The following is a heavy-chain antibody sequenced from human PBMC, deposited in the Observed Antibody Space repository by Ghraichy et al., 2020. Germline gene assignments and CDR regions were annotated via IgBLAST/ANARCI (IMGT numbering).Heavy chain of an antibody. Sequence: GGSLRLSCAASGFTFSDYWMTWVRQAPGKGLEWVANIRQDGNEIYYVDSVKGRFTISRDNAKNSLYLQMNSLRAEDTAVYYCARYLSAGYYAMDVWGQGTTVTVSS. CDR3: ARYLSAGYYAMDV. CDR2: IRQDGNEI. D-gene: IGHD6-25*01. V-gene: IGHV3-7*01. J-gene: IGHJ6*02. CDR1: GFTFSDYW.